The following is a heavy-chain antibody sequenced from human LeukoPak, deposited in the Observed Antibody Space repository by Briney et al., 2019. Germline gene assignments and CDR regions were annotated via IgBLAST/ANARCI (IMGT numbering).Heavy chain of an antibody. CDR1: GGSFSDYY. J-gene: IGHJ4*02. D-gene: IGHD3-16*01. CDR2: INHSGST. Sequence: SETLSLTCTVYGGSFSDYYWNWIRQPPGKGLEWIGEINHSGSTNYNPSLKTRVSISVDTSKNQFSLKLNSVTAADTAVYFCAKTPTALARGGYYFDSWGQGTLVTVSS. V-gene: IGHV4-34*01. CDR3: AKTPTALARGGYYFDS.